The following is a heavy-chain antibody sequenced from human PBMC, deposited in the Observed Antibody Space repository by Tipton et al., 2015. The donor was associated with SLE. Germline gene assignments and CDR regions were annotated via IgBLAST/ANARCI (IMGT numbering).Heavy chain of an antibody. D-gene: IGHD1-14*01. CDR2: TYYRSKWLT. CDR3: VATGKAFDI. CDR1: GDRVSSNRAA. V-gene: IGHV6-1*01. Sequence: LSLTCAISGDRVSSNRAAWNWIRQSPTRGLEWLGTTYYRSKWLTDYAVSVKSRITINADTSKNQFSLQLSSVTPEDTAVYYCVATGKAFDIWAQGTMVTVSS. J-gene: IGHJ3*02.